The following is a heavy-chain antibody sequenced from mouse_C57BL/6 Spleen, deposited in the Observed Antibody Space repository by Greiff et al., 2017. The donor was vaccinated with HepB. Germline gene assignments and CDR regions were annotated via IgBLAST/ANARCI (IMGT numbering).Heavy chain of an antibody. V-gene: IGHV1-64*01. CDR2: IHPNSGST. Sequence: QVQLQQPGAELVKPGASVKLSCKASGYTFTSYWMHWVKQGPGQGLEWIGMIHPNSGSTNYNEKFKSKAKLTVDKSSSTAYMQLSSLTSEDSAVYYSARGETAQAWFAYWGQGTLVNVSA. CDR1: GYTFTSYW. CDR3: ARGETAQAWFAY. D-gene: IGHD3-2*02. J-gene: IGHJ3*01.